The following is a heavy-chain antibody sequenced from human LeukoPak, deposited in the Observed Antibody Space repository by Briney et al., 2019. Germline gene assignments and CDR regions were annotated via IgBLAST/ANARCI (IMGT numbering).Heavy chain of an antibody. Sequence: PGGSLRLSCAASGFTFSSYWMSWVRQAPGKGLEWVANIKQDGSEKYYVDSVKGRFTISRDNAKNSLYLQMNSLRAEDTAVYYCAREYCSSTSCYYFDYWGRGTLVTVSS. J-gene: IGHJ4*02. D-gene: IGHD2-2*01. CDR1: GFTFSSYW. V-gene: IGHV3-7*01. CDR3: AREYCSSTSCYYFDY. CDR2: IKQDGSEK.